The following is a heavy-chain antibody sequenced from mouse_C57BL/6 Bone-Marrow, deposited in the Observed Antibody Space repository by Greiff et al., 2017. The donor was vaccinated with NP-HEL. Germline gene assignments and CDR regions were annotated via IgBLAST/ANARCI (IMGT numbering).Heavy chain of an antibody. Sequence: EVKLVESGGGLVKPGGSLKLSCAASGFTFSDYGMHWVRQAPEKGLEWVAYISSGSSTIYYADTVKGRFTISRDNAKNTLFLQKTSLRSEDTAMYYCARDLLGVDYWGQGTTLTVSS. D-gene: IGHD4-1*01. CDR1: GFTFSDYG. V-gene: IGHV5-17*01. J-gene: IGHJ2*01. CDR3: ARDLLGVDY. CDR2: ISSGSSTI.